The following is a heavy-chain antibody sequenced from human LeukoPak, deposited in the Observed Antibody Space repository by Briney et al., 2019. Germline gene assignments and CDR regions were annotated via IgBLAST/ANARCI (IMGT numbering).Heavy chain of an antibody. Sequence: ASVKVSCKASGGTFSSYAISWVRQAPGQGLEWMGGIIPIFGTATYAQKFQGRVTITADKSTSTAYMELSSLRSEDTAVYYCARWRNYDILTGDDAFDIWGQGTMVTVSS. CDR2: IIPIFGTA. V-gene: IGHV1-69*06. J-gene: IGHJ3*02. D-gene: IGHD3-9*01. CDR3: ARWRNYDILTGDDAFDI. CDR1: GGTFSSYA.